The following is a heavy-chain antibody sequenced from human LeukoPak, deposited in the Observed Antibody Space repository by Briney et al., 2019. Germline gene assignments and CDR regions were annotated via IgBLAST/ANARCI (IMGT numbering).Heavy chain of an antibody. J-gene: IGHJ4*02. CDR1: GGSISSYY. CDR3: ARAGADYGDPIDY. Sequence: SETLSLTCTVSGGSISSYYWSWIRQPPRKGLEWIGYIYYSGSTNYNPSLKSRVPISVDTSKNQFSLKLSSVTAADTAVYYCARAGADYGDPIDYWGPGNPGHRLL. CDR2: IYYSGST. V-gene: IGHV4-59*01. D-gene: IGHD4-17*01.